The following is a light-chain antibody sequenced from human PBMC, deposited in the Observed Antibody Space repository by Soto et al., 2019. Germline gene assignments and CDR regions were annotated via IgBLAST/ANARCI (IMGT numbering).Light chain of an antibody. CDR2: EVS. Sequence: SALTQPPSASGSPGQSITISCTGTSSDVGAHNFVSWHQQHPGKAPKLMIYEVSKRPSGVPDRFSGSKSGNTASLTVSGLQAEDEADYYCSSYAGSNNYVFGTGTKVTVL. CDR1: SSDVGAHNF. J-gene: IGLJ1*01. V-gene: IGLV2-8*01. CDR3: SSYAGSNNYV.